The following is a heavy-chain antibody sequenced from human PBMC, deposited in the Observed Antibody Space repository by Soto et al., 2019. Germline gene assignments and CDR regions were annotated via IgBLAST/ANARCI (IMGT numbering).Heavy chain of an antibody. Sequence: EVQLLESGGGLVQPGGSLRLSCAASGFTFSSYAMSWVRQAPGKGLEWVSAISGSGGSTYYADSAKGRFTISRDNSKNTLYLQMNSLRAEDTAVYYCAKDIRASGSYPGFYFDYWGQGTLVTVSS. D-gene: IGHD1-26*01. J-gene: IGHJ4*02. CDR1: GFTFSSYA. V-gene: IGHV3-23*01. CDR3: AKDIRASGSYPGFYFDY. CDR2: ISGSGGST.